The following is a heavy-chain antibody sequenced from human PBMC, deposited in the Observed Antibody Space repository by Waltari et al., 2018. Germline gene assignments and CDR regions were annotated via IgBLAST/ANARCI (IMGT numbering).Heavy chain of an antibody. CDR1: GYTFTGYY. Sequence: QVQLVQSGAEVKKPGASVKVSCKASGYTFTGYYMHWVRQAPGQGLEWMGGINPSSGGTNYAQKFQGRGTMTRDTSISTAYMELSRLRSDDTAVYYCARDDGDYYFDYWGQGTLVTVSS. CDR2: INPSSGGT. V-gene: IGHV1-2*02. J-gene: IGHJ4*02. D-gene: IGHD4-17*01. CDR3: ARDDGDYYFDY.